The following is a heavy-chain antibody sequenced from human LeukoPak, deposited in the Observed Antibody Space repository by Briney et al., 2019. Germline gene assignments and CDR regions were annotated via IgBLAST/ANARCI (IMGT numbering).Heavy chain of an antibody. CDR3: ARDRPAAAGTEVAFDI. J-gene: IGHJ3*02. Sequence: ASVKVSCKASGYSFTSHYMHWVRQAPGQGLEWLGLINPSGSSTLYAQKFQGRVTMTRDMSTSTVYMELSSLRSEDTAVYYCARDRPAAAGTEVAFDIWGQGTMVTVSS. D-gene: IGHD6-13*01. V-gene: IGHV1-46*01. CDR2: INPSGSST. CDR1: GYSFTSHY.